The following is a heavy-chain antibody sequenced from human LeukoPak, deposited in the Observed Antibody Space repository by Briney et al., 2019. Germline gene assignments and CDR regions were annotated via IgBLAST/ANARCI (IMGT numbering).Heavy chain of an antibody. CDR1: GFTFSSYA. J-gene: IGHJ4*02. D-gene: IGHD5-24*01. V-gene: IGHV3-30-3*01. Sequence: PGRSLRLSCAASGFTFSSYAMHWVRQAPGKGLEWVAVISYDGSNKYYADSVKGRFTISRDNSKNTLYLQMNSLRAEDTAVYYCARVGSFRPEVASFDCWGQGTLVTVSS. CDR3: ARVGSFRPEVASFDC. CDR2: ISYDGSNK.